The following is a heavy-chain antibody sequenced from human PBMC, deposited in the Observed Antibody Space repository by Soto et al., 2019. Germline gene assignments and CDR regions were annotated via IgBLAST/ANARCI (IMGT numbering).Heavy chain of an antibody. J-gene: IGHJ4*02. CDR1: GFTFSSYG. CDR3: ARDPGGGVLRFLEWLLFCFDY. V-gene: IGHV3-33*01. Sequence: VQLVESGGGVVQPGRSLRLSCAASGFTFSSYGMHWVRQAPGKGLERVAVIWYDGSNKYYADSVKGGFTISRDNSKNTLYLEMNSLRAEDTAVYYCARDPGGGVLRFLEWLLFCFDYWGQGTLVTVSS. D-gene: IGHD3-3*01. CDR2: IWYDGSNK.